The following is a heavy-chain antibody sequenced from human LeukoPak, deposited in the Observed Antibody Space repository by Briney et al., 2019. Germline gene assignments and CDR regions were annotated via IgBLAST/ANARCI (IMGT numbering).Heavy chain of an antibody. CDR3: ARGAENWNYRYFYYMDV. D-gene: IGHD1-7*01. CDR1: GGSISSSSYY. CDR2: VYYSGNT. J-gene: IGHJ6*03. V-gene: IGHV4-39*01. Sequence: RSETLSLTCTVSGGSISSSSYYWGWIRQPPGKGLEWIGSVYYSGNTYYNPSLKSRVTISVDTSKNQFSLKLSSVTAADTAVYYCARGAENWNYRYFYYMDVWGKGTTVTVSS.